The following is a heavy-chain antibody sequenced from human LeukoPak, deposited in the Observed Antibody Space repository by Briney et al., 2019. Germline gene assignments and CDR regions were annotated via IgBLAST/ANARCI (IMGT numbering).Heavy chain of an antibody. CDR1: GFPFSHYR. CDR3: VRAAGALNF. CDR2: INQDESEK. D-gene: IGHD6-19*01. V-gene: IGHV3-7*04. J-gene: IGHJ4*02. Sequence: GGSLRLSCSASGFPFSHYRMTWVRQAPGKGLEWVANINQDESEKYYVDSVKGRFTISRDNARNSLYLQMNSPRAEDTAVYFCVRAAGALNFWGQGTLVTVSS.